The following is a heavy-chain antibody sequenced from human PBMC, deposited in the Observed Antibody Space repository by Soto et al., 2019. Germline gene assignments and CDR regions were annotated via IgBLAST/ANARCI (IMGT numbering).Heavy chain of an antibody. CDR1: GGSISSGDYY. V-gene: IGHV4-30-4*01. Sequence: QVQLQESGPGLVKPSQTLSLTCTVSGGSISSGDYYWSWIRQPPGKGLEWIGYIYYSGSTYYNPSLKSRVTISVDTSKNQFSLKLSSATAAVTAVYYCARGDSSGYYQGAFDICGQGTMVTVSS. CDR3: ARGDSSGYYQGAFDI. D-gene: IGHD3-22*01. CDR2: IYYSGST. J-gene: IGHJ3*02.